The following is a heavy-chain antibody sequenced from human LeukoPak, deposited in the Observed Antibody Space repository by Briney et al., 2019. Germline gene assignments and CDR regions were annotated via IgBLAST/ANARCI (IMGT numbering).Heavy chain of an antibody. CDR3: AKGSVDISIFGAAADAFDI. D-gene: IGHD3-3*01. CDR1: GFTFSSYW. J-gene: IGHJ3*02. V-gene: IGHV3-7*01. CDR2: IKQDGSEK. Sequence: PGGSLRLSCAASGFTFSSYWMSWVRQAPGKGLEWVANIKQDGSEKYYVDFVKGRFTISRDNSKNTLYLQMNSLRAEDTAVYYCAKGSVDISIFGAAADAFDIWGQGTMLTVSS.